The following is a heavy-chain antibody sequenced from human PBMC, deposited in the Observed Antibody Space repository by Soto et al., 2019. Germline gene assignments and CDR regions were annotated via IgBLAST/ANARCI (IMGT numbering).Heavy chain of an antibody. V-gene: IGHV1-69*01. J-gene: IGHJ4*02. CDR1: GVTFSSET. CDR2: IIPLFGTA. D-gene: IGHD3-10*01. Sequence: QVQLVQSGADVKKPGSSVKVSCQASGVTFSSETLGWVRQAPGQGLEWVGGIIPLFGTASYAQKFQGRVTITADESTSTVYMELSSLRSDDPSVYFCATELGENPASPFDAWGQGTLVTLAS. CDR3: ATELGENPASPFDA.